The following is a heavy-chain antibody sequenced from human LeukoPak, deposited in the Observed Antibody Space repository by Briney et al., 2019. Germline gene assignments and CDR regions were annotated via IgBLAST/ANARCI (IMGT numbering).Heavy chain of an antibody. CDR2: ISYDGSNK. J-gene: IGHJ3*02. Sequence: PGGSLRLSCAASGFTFSSYAMHWIRQAPGKGLEWVAVISYDGSNKYYADSVKGRFTISRDNSKNTLYLQMNSLRAEDTAVYYCARGSGYSSGWNAFDIWGQGTMVTVSS. CDR3: ARGSGYSSGWNAFDI. D-gene: IGHD6-19*01. CDR1: GFTFSSYA. V-gene: IGHV3-30*01.